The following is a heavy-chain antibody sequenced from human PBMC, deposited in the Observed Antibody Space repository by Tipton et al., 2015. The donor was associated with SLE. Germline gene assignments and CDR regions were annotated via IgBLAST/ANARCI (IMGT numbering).Heavy chain of an antibody. CDR1: GGSISSHY. D-gene: IGHD2-8*01. Sequence: TLSLTCTVSGGSISSHYWSWIRQPPGKGLEWIGSIHYTGSTSQSPSLKSRVTISLDTSRNQFSLKLNSVTAADTAVYYCARALGSSTPNYFDYWGQGTLVTVSS. CDR2: IHYTGST. CDR3: ARALGSSTPNYFDY. V-gene: IGHV4-59*11. J-gene: IGHJ4*02.